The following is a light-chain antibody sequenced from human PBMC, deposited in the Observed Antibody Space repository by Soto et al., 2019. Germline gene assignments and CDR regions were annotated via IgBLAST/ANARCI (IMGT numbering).Light chain of an antibody. CDR3: QSYDDGPSTYV. Sequence: SVLTQPPSLSGAPCQRVTISCTGGSSNIGAGSDVNWYQQLPGTAPKLLIYGNDIRPSGVPDRFSASKSGTSASLAITGLQADDEANYYCQSYDDGPSTYVFATGTKVTVL. CDR2: GND. V-gene: IGLV1-40*01. CDR1: SSNIGAGSD. J-gene: IGLJ1*01.